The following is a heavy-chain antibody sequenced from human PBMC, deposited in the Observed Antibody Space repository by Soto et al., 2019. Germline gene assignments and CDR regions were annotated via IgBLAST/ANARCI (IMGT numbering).Heavy chain of an antibody. V-gene: IGHV1-69*13. J-gene: IGHJ6*02. D-gene: IGHD4-17*01. CDR2: IIPIFGTA. CDR1: GYTFTSYG. CDR3: ARVVYEVDYGENYYYGMDV. Sequence: SVKVSCKASGYTFTSYGISWVRQAPGQGLEWMGGIIPIFGTANYAQKFQGKVTITADESTSTAYMELSSLRSEDTAVYYCARVVYEVDYGENYYYGMDVWGQGTTVTVSS.